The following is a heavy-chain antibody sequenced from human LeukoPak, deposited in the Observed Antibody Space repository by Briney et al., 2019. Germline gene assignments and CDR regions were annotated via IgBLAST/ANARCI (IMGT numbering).Heavy chain of an antibody. V-gene: IGHV3-23*01. J-gene: IGHJ4*02. CDR2: ISGSGGST. D-gene: IGHD3-22*01. CDR1: GFTFSSYA. Sequence: GGSLILSCAASGFTFSSYAMSWVRQAPGKGLEWVSAISGSGGSTYYADSVKGRFTISRDNSKNTLYLQMNSLRAEDTAVYYCAKDVSGYVNSGVDYWGQGTLVTVSS. CDR3: AKDVSGYVNSGVDY.